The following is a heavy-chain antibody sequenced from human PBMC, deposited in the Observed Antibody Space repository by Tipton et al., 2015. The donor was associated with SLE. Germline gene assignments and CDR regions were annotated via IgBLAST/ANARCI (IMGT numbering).Heavy chain of an antibody. D-gene: IGHD3-22*01. J-gene: IGHJ6*02. CDR2: INSDGSIT. CDR1: GFAFSSYW. V-gene: IGHV3-74*01. Sequence: SLRLSCAASGFAFSSYWMHWVRQAPGKGLVWISRINSDGSITKYADSVKGRFTISRDNAKNTLYLQVNSLRAEDTAMYYCGRGVYSESSVGTDVWGQGTTVTVSS. CDR3: GRGVYSESSVGTDV.